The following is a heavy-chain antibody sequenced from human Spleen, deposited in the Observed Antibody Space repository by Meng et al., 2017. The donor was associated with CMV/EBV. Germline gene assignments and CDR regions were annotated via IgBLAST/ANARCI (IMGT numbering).Heavy chain of an antibody. V-gene: IGHV1-46*01. Sequence: SVQVSCKASGYTFTNYYIHWVRQAHGQGLEWMGIIDPSGGDTSYAQRYKDRVTMTRDTSTSTVYMELSSLTSEDTAVYYCAREVDYWGQGTLVTVSS. J-gene: IGHJ4*02. CDR2: IDPSGGDT. CDR1: GYTFTNYY. CDR3: AREVDY.